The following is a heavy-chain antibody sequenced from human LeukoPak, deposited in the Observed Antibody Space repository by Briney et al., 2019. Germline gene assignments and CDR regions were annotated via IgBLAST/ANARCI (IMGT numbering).Heavy chain of an antibody. D-gene: IGHD2-15*01. CDR3: ATVWSGYCSGGSRHLFDY. V-gene: IGHV4-59*08. CDR2: IYYSGST. J-gene: IGHJ4*02. CDR1: GGSISSYY. Sequence: ASETLSLTCTVSGGSISSYYWSWIRLPPGKGLEWIGYIYYSGSTNYNPSLKSRVTISVDTSKNQFSLKLSSVTAADTAVYYCATVWSGYCSGGSRHLFDYWGQGTLVTVSS.